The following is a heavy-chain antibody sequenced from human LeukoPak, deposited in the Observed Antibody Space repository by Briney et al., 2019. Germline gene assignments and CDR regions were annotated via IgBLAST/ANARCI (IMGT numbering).Heavy chain of an antibody. CDR2: ISYDGSNK. Sequence: GGSLRLSCAASGFTFSSYAMHWVRQAPGKGLEWVAVISYDGSNKYYADPVKGRFTISRDNPKNTLYLQMNSLRAEDTAVYYCARADSGYSSFDYWGQGTLVTVSS. J-gene: IGHJ4*02. V-gene: IGHV3-30*04. CDR3: ARADSGYSSFDY. D-gene: IGHD5-12*01. CDR1: GFTFSSYA.